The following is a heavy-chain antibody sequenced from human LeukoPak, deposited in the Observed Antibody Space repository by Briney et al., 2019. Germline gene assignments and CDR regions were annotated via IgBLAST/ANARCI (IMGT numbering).Heavy chain of an antibody. CDR3: VKDNPVCHF. CDR1: GFTVSSNY. CDR2: IYSGGST. V-gene: IGHV3-53*05. J-gene: IGHJ4*02. D-gene: IGHD3-3*02. Sequence: GGSLRLSCAASGFTVSSNYMTWVRQAPGKGLEWVSVIYSGGSTYYADSVKGRFTISRDNSKNTLFLQMESLRVEDTAVYYCVKDNPVCHFWGQGTLVTVSS.